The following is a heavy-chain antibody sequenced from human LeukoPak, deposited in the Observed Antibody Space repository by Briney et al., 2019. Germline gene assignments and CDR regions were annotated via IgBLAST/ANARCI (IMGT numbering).Heavy chain of an antibody. Sequence: SQTLSLTCAISGDSVSSNSAAWNWIRQSPSRGLEWLGRTFYRSKWSNDYAESVESRITISPDTSKNQFSLQLNSVTPEDTAVYYCARDPSFPYSGNYQLYFDYWGQGALVTVSS. D-gene: IGHD1-26*01. CDR2: TFYRSKWSN. CDR1: GDSVSSNSAA. V-gene: IGHV6-1*01. CDR3: ARDPSFPYSGNYQLYFDY. J-gene: IGHJ4*02.